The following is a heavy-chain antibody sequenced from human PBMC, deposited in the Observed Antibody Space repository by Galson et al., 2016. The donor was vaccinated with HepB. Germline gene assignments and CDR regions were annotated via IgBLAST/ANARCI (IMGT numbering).Heavy chain of an antibody. CDR3: VKEGYQELSDGAFDI. J-gene: IGHJ3*02. V-gene: IGHV3-64D*06. D-gene: IGHD2-2*01. CDR1: GFTFSSYS. CDR2: INSNGGRT. Sequence: LRLSCAASGFTFSSYSMHWVRQAPGKGLEYVSGINSNGGRTYYTDPVEGRFTLSRDNSKNTVYLQMSSLRIEDTAVYFCVKEGYQELSDGAFDIWGQGTMVTVSS.